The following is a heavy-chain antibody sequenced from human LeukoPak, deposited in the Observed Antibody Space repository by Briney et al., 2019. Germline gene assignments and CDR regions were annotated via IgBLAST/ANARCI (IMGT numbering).Heavy chain of an antibody. CDR1: GFTFSSYG. CDR3: ARYNYGGNSVSGGAFDI. Sequence: GGSLRLSCAASGFTFSSYGMHWVRQAPGKGLEWVSSISSSSYIYYADSVKGRFTISRDNAKNSLYLQMNSLRAEDTAVYYCARYNYGGNSVSGGAFDIWGQGTMVTVSS. D-gene: IGHD4-23*01. J-gene: IGHJ3*02. CDR2: ISSSSYI. V-gene: IGHV3-21*01.